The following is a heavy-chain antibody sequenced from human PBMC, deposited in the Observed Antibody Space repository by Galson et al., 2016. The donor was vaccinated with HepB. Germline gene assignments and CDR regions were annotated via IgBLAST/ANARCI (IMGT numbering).Heavy chain of an antibody. J-gene: IGHJ4*02. D-gene: IGHD2-15*01. CDR2: TSSSANSI. V-gene: IGHV3-23*01. Sequence: SLRLSCAASGFAFNNYAMTWVRQIPGRRLEWVAGTSSSANSIYYADSVKGRFTISRDNSINTLFLYMNSLRAEDTGVYFCARKKLSIATDSTPVLESWGQGTLVTVSS. CDR3: ARKKLSIATDSTPVLES. CDR1: GFAFNNYA.